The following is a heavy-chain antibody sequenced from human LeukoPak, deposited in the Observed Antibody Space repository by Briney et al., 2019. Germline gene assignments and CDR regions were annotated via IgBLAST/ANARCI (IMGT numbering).Heavy chain of an antibody. V-gene: IGHV4-30-4*08. CDR3: ARDVSGFVDY. Sequence: SETLSLTCTVSGGSISSSNYYWGWIRQPPGKGLEWIGYIYYSGSTYYNPSLKSRVTISVDTSKNQFSLKLSSVTAADTAVYYCARDVSGFVDYWGQGTLVTVSS. J-gene: IGHJ4*02. D-gene: IGHD3-3*02. CDR2: IYYSGST. CDR1: GGSISSSNYY.